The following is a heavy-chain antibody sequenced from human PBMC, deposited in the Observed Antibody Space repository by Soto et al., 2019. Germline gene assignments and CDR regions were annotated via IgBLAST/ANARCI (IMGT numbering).Heavy chain of an antibody. CDR2: IYYSGST. CDR1: DGSINSGGYY. CDR3: ARGISRSSSWFDP. Sequence: SETLSLTCTVSDGSINSGGYYWSWIRQHPGKGLEWIGYIYYSGSTHYNPALKSRVTISVDTSKNQFSLNLRSVSAADTAVYYCARGISRSSSWFDPWGPGTLVTVSS. D-gene: IGHD6-6*01. V-gene: IGHV4-31*03. J-gene: IGHJ5*02.